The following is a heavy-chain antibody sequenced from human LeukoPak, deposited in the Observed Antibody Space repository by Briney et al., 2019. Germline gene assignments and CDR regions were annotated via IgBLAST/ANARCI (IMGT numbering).Heavy chain of an antibody. Sequence: GGSLRLSCAASGFTFSGYEMNWVRQAPGKWLEWVSYISSSGNTIYYADSVKGRFTISRDNAKNSLYLQMNSLRAEDTALYYCARGSQNYNFYYYMDVWGKGTTVTVSS. CDR3: ARGSQNYNFYYYMDV. J-gene: IGHJ6*03. V-gene: IGHV3-48*03. CDR1: GFTFSGYE. CDR2: ISSSGNTI.